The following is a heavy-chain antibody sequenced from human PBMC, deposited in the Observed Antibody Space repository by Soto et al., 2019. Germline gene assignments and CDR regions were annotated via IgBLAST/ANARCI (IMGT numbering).Heavy chain of an antibody. CDR3: AISGYSSGWYGYFQH. CDR1: GFTFSSYA. V-gene: IGHV3-23*01. J-gene: IGHJ1*01. CDR2: ISGSGGST. Sequence: GGSLRLSCAASGFTFSSYAMSWVRQAPGKGLEWVSAISGSGGSTNYADYVKGRFNISRDNSKNTLKLQMNSLKAEDTAKKKCAISGYSSGWYGYFQHWGQGTLVTVSS. D-gene: IGHD6-19*01.